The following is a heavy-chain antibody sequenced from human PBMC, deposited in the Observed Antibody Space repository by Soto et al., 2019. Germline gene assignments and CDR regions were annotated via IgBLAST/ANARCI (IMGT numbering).Heavy chain of an antibody. D-gene: IGHD2-2*01. J-gene: IGHJ4*02. Sequence: WASVKVSCKASGYTLTSYFMHWVRQAPGQGLEWMGIINPSGGGTSYAQKFQGRITMTRDTSTSTVYMELSSLRSEDTAVYYCAREGTSCFDYWGQGTLVTVSS. V-gene: IGHV1-46*01. CDR1: GYTLTSYF. CDR3: AREGTSCFDY. CDR2: INPSGGGT.